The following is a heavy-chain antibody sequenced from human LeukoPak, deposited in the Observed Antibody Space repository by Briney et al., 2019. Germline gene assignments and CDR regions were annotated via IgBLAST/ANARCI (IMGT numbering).Heavy chain of an antibody. V-gene: IGHV1-69*05. CDR1: GGTFSSYA. Sequence: SVKVSCKASGGTFSSYAISWVRQAPGQGLEWMGRIIPIFGTANYAQKFQGRVTITTDESTSIAYMELSSLRSEDTAVYYCARDATYYYDSSGYYFDYWGQGTLVTVSS. CDR3: ARDATYYYDSSGYYFDY. CDR2: IIPIFGTA. D-gene: IGHD3-22*01. J-gene: IGHJ4*02.